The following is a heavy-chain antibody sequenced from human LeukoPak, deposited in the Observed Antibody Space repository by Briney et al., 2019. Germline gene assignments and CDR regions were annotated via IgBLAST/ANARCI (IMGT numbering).Heavy chain of an antibody. CDR2: IYYSGST. V-gene: IGHV4-39*01. Sequence: TPSETLSLTCTVSGGSISSSSYYWGWIRQPPGEGLEWIGIIYYSGSTYYNPSLKSRLTISVDTSKNQFSLKLSSVTATDTAVYYCARRGYCSSTSCYEYWFDLWGQGTLVTVSS. CDR3: ARRGYCSSTSCYEYWFDL. J-gene: IGHJ5*02. D-gene: IGHD2-2*01. CDR1: GGSISSSSYY.